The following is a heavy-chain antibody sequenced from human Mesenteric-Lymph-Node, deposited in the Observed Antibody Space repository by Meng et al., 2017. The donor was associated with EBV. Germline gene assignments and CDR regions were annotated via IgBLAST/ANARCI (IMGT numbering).Heavy chain of an antibody. J-gene: IGHJ4*02. Sequence: QGQLQGAGPGLVKPSGTLSLTCAVSSGSISSSNWWSWVRQPPGKGLEWIGEIYHNGNTNYNPSLKSRVTISVDKSKNQFSLKLNSVTAADTAVYYCARADSSGPWHFDYWGQGTLVTVSS. CDR3: ARADSSGPWHFDY. D-gene: IGHD3-22*01. CDR2: IYHNGNT. V-gene: IGHV4-4*02. CDR1: SGSISSSNW.